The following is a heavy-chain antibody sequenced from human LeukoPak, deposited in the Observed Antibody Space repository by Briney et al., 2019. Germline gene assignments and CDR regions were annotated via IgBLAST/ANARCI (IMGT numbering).Heavy chain of an antibody. CDR1: GGTFSSYA. Sequence: ASVKVSCKASGGTFSSYAISWVRQAPGQGLEWMGGIIPIFGTANYAQKFQGRVTITTDESTSTAYMELSSLRSEGTAVYYCAREGVVVTAIRAFDIWGQGTMVTVSS. V-gene: IGHV1-69*05. D-gene: IGHD2-21*02. CDR2: IIPIFGTA. J-gene: IGHJ3*02. CDR3: AREGVVVTAIRAFDI.